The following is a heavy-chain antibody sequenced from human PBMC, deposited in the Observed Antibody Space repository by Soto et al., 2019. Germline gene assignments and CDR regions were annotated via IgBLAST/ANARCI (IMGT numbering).Heavy chain of an antibody. J-gene: IGHJ2*01. CDR3: ARDYDVNTAVDYWYFDL. Sequence: QLQLQESGPGLVKPSETLSLICTVSGGSISGYFWSWVRQPAGKGLEWIGRIYSAGSTNYNPSLKSRVTMSVDTSQNQFSLKLTSVTAADTAMYYCARDYDVNTAVDYWYFDLWGRGTLVTVSS. D-gene: IGHD5-18*01. V-gene: IGHV4-4*07. CDR2: IYSAGST. CDR1: GGSISGYF.